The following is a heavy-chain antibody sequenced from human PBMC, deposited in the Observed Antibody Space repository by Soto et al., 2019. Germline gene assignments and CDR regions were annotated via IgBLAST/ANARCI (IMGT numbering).Heavy chain of an antibody. J-gene: IGHJ6*02. Sequence: GGSLRLSCTLSGFTFSRDWMAWVRQAPGKGLEWVANMRPDESEKYYVDSVRGRFTISRDGAENSLHLQMDSLRAEDTALYYCARYGFANGLDLWGQGTTVTVSS. CDR1: GFTFSRDW. CDR3: ARYGFANGLDL. D-gene: IGHD3-10*01. CDR2: MRPDESEK. V-gene: IGHV3-7*03.